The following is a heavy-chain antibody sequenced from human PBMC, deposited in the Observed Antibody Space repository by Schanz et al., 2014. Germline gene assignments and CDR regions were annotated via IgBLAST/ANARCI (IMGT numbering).Heavy chain of an antibody. CDR2: IKQDGSEK. V-gene: IGHV3-7*01. CDR1: GFTFRDYY. CDR3: ARDSRPNYDFLTAYYSIDY. D-gene: IGHD3-9*01. J-gene: IGHJ4*02. Sequence: VQLVESGGGLVKPGGSLRLSCAASGFTFRDYYMSWIRQAPGKGLEWVANIKQDGSEKYYVDAVKGRFTISRDNAKNTLYLQMNSLRAEDTAVYYCARDSRPNYDFLTAYYSIDYWGQGTLVTVSS.